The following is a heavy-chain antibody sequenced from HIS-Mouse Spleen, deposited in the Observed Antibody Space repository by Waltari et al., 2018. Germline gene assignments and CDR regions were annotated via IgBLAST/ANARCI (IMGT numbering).Heavy chain of an antibody. D-gene: IGHD1-7*01. V-gene: IGHV2-70*15. CDR1: GFSLSTSGMC. CDR2: IDWDDDK. J-gene: IGHJ4*02. Sequence: QVTLRESGPALVKPTPTLTLTCTFSGFSLSTSGMCVSWIRQPPGKALEWLARIDWDDDKYYSTSLKTRLTISKDTSKNQVVLTMTNMDPVDTATYYCARIQAGKLELPFDYWGQGTLATVSS. CDR3: ARIQAGKLELPFDY.